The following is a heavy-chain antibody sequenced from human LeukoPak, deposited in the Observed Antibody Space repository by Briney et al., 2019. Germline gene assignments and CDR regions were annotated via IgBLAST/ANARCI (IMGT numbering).Heavy chain of an antibody. J-gene: IGHJ4*02. CDR3: ARLRYFDWLEDDYFDY. CDR2: IYTSGGT. D-gene: IGHD3-9*01. CDR1: GGSISSGSYY. Sequence: SETLSLTCTVSGGSISSGSYYWSWIRQPAGKGLEWIGRIYTSGGTNYNPSLKSRVTISVDTSKNQFSLKLSSVTAADTAVYYCARLRYFDWLEDDYFDYWGQGTLVTVSS. V-gene: IGHV4-61*02.